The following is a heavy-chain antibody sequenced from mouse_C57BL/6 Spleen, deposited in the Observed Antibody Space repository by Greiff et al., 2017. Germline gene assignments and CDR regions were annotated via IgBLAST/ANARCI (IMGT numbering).Heavy chain of an antibody. D-gene: IGHD1-1*01. Sequence: VQLQQSGAELARPGASVKLSCKASGYTFTSYGISWVKQRTGQGLEWIGEIYPRSGNTYYNEKFKGKATLTADKSSSTAYMELRSLTSEDSAVYFCAETTVVATDYWGQGTTLTVSS. CDR3: AETTVVATDY. CDR1: GYTFTSYG. CDR2: IYPRSGNT. V-gene: IGHV1-81*01. J-gene: IGHJ2*01.